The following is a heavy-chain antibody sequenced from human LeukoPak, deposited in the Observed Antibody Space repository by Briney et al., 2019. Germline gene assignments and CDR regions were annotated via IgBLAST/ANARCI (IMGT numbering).Heavy chain of an antibody. V-gene: IGHV4-59*01. D-gene: IGHD6-13*01. CDR2: IYYSGST. CDR3: AREGIAAAGVTLDYYYGMDV. Sequence: SETLSLTCAVYGGSFSGYYWSWIRQPPGKGLEWIGYIYYSGSTNYNPSLKSRVTISVDTSKSQFSLKLSSVTAADTAVYYCAREGIAAAGVTLDYYYGMDVWGKGTTVTVSS. CDR1: GGSFSGYY. J-gene: IGHJ6*04.